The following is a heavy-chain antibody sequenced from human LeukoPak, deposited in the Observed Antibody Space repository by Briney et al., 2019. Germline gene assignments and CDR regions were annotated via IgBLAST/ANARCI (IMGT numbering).Heavy chain of an antibody. D-gene: IGHD2-15*01. Sequence: KPGGSLGLSCAASGFTFSDYYMSWIRQAPGKGLEWVSYISSSSSYTNYADSVKGRFTISRDNAKNSLYLQMNSLRAEDTAVYYCASRNPYCSGGSCYSADYWGQGTLVTVSS. CDR2: ISSSSSYT. CDR1: GFTFSDYY. J-gene: IGHJ4*02. CDR3: ASRNPYCSGGSCYSADY. V-gene: IGHV3-11*03.